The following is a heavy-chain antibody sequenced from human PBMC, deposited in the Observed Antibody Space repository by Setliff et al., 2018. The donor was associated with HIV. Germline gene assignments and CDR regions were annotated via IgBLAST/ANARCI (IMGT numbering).Heavy chain of an antibody. V-gene: IGHV3-49*03. CDR1: GFRFGDYA. CDR3: TTSYGSGTYYRMGAFDI. D-gene: IGHD3-10*01. Sequence: SLRLSCTASGFRFGDYAMSRFRQAPGKGPEWVGFIRSKAYGGTKEYAVSVKGRFTISRDDSKSIAYLQMNSLKTEDTAVYYCTTSYGSGTYYRMGAFDIWGQGTMVTVSS. J-gene: IGHJ3*02. CDR2: IRSKAYGGTK.